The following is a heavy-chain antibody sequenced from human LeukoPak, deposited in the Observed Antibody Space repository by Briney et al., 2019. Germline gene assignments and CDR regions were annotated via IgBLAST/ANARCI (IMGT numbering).Heavy chain of an antibody. D-gene: IGHD2-2*01. CDR3: ARDVVATAGYALGY. CDR1: GDSVSSNSAA. V-gene: IGHV6-1*01. J-gene: IGHJ4*02. Sequence: SQTLSLTCAISGDSVSSNSAAWNWIRQSPSRGLEWLGRTYYRSKWYTYYAASVKSRIAINRDTSKNQFSLQLNSVTPEDTAVYYCARDVVATAGYALGYWGQGTLVTVSS. CDR2: TYYRSKWYT.